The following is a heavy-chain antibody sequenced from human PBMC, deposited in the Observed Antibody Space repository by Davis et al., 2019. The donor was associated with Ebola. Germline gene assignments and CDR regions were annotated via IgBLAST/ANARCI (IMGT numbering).Heavy chain of an antibody. V-gene: IGHV3-48*03. J-gene: IGHJ1*01. CDR3: ARGRTAAADRGRRAEYLQH. CDR1: GFTLSSYE. CDR2: ISISGATI. D-gene: IGHD6-13*01. Sequence: PGGSLRLSCAASGFTLSSYEMTWVRQAPGKGLEWVSYISISGATIYYADSVRGRFTISRDNAKNSLFLQMSSLRAEDTALYYCARGRTAAADRGRRAEYLQHWGQGTLVTVSS.